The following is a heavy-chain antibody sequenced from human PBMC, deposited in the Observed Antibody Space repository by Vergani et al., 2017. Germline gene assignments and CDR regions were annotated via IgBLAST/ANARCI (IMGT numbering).Heavy chain of an antibody. V-gene: IGHV4-59*10. CDR2: IYTSGST. D-gene: IGHD2-15*01. CDR1: GGSFSGYY. Sequence: QVQLQQWGAGLLKPSETLSLTCAVYGGSFSGYYWSWIRQPPGKGLEWIGRIYTSGSTNYNPSLKSRVTMSVDTSKNQFSLKLSSVTAADTAVYYCARENGYCSGGSCYWEGANWFDPWGQGTLVTVSS. J-gene: IGHJ5*02. CDR3: ARENGYCSGGSCYWEGANWFDP.